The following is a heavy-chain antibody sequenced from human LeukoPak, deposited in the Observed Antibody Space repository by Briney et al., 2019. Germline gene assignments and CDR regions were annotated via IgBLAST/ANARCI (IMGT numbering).Heavy chain of an antibody. CDR3: ARDTLVYDILTGPDY. D-gene: IGHD3-9*01. V-gene: IGHV1-18*01. CDR2: ISAYNGNT. J-gene: IGHJ4*02. Sequence: ASVKVSCKASGYTFTSYGIGWVRQAPGQGLEWMGWISAYNGNTNYAQKLQGRVTMTTDTSTSTAYMELRSLRSDDTAVYYCARDTLVYDILTGPDYWGQGTLVTVSS. CDR1: GYTFTSYG.